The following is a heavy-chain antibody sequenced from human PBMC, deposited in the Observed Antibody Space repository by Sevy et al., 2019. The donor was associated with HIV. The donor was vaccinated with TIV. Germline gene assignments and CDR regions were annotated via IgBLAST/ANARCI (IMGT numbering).Heavy chain of an antibody. D-gene: IGHD6-19*01. CDR1: GASISSSGYY. CDR2: INYSGYM. V-gene: IGHV4-39*01. CDR3: AGPILTYNNGWSYYDY. J-gene: IGHJ4*02. Sequence: SETLSLTCTVSGASISSSGYYWGWIRQPPGKGLEWIASINYSGYMFYNPSLNSRVTISADTSKNQFSLDLNSVTAADTAIYYCAGPILTYNNGWSYYDYWGQGTVVTVSS.